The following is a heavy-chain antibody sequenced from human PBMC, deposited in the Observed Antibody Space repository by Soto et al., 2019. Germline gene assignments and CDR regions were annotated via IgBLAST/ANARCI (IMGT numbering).Heavy chain of an antibody. J-gene: IGHJ4*02. D-gene: IGHD1-20*01. CDR3: STYNWNHQFDY. CDR1: GGTFSSYA. Sequence: SVKVSCKAPGGTFSSYAISWVRQAPGQGLEWMGGIIPIFGTANYAQKFQGRVTITADESTSTAYMELSSLRSEDTAVYYCSTYNWNHQFDYWGQGTLVTVSS. CDR2: IIPIFGTA. V-gene: IGHV1-69*13.